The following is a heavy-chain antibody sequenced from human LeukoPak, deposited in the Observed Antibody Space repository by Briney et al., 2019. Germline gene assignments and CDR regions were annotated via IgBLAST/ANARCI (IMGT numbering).Heavy chain of an antibody. D-gene: IGHD5-18*01. CDR2: ISYDGSNK. CDR3: ASLGVYSYGYSSWFDP. J-gene: IGHJ5*02. Sequence: GGSLRLSCAASGFTFSSYAMHWVRQAPGKGLEWVAVISYDGSNKYYADSVKGRFTISSDNSKNTLYLQMNSLRAEDTAVYYCASLGVYSYGYSSWFDPWGQGTLVTVSS. CDR1: GFTFSSYA. V-gene: IGHV3-30-3*01.